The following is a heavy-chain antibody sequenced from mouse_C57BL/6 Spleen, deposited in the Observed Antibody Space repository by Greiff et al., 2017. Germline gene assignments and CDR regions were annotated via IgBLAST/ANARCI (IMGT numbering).Heavy chain of an antibody. CDR2: ISSGGDYI. CDR3: KREGDYYGSSYHYFDV. Sequence: EVMLVESGEGLVKPGGSLKLSCAASGFTFSSYAMSWVRQTPEKRLEWVAYISSGGDYIYYADTVKGRFTISRDNARNTLYLQMSSLKSEDTAMYYCKREGDYYGSSYHYFDVWGTGTTVTVSS. V-gene: IGHV5-9-1*02. CDR1: GFTFSSYA. D-gene: IGHD1-1*01. J-gene: IGHJ1*03.